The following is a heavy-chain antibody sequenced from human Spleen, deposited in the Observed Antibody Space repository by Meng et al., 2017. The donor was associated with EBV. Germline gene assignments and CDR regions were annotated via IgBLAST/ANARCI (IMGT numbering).Heavy chain of an antibody. J-gene: IGHJ4*02. D-gene: IGHD3-10*01. CDR3: ARDRASFGSRWFYFDS. Sequence: LVEPSGNLSPPCAVSGGSMRSYDWWSWVRQPPGKGLEWIGEIHHSGNTNYNSSLKSRVTISVDKSKNQFSLDLSSVTAADTAVYYCARDRASFGSRWFYFDSWGQGTLVTVSS. CDR2: IHHSGNT. CDR1: GGSMRSYDW. V-gene: IGHV4-4*02.